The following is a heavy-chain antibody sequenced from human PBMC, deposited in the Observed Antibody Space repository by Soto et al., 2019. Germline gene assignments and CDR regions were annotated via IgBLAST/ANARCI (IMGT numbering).Heavy chain of an antibody. CDR3: AKSVAGNSAFDI. Sequence: SETLSLTCTVSGGSISSYYWSWIRQPPGKGLEWIGYINHSGSTNYNPSLKSRVTISVDTSKNQFSLKLSSVTAADTAVYYCAKSVAGNSAFDIWGQGTMVTVSS. J-gene: IGHJ3*02. CDR2: INHSGST. V-gene: IGHV4-59*12. D-gene: IGHD6-19*01. CDR1: GGSISSYY.